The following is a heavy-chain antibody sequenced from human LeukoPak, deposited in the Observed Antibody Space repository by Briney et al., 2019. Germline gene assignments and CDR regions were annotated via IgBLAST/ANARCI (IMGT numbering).Heavy chain of an antibody. CDR1: GFTFSSYG. V-gene: IGHV3-30*02. J-gene: IGHJ4*02. CDR3: AKDLEFRAVAGTGGDY. Sequence: GGSLRLSXAASGFTFSSYGMHWVGQAPGKGLEWVAFIRYDGSNKYYADSVKGRFTISRDNSKNTLYLQMNSLRAEDTAVYYCAKDLEFRAVAGTGGDYWGQGTLVTVSS. CDR2: IRYDGSNK. D-gene: IGHD6-19*01.